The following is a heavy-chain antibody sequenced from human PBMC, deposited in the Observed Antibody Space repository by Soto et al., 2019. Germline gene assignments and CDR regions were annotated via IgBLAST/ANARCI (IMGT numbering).Heavy chain of an antibody. V-gene: IGHV1-18*01. J-gene: IGHJ4*02. CDR3: ARWGYCSSTSCFNFDY. CDR1: GYSFISYG. D-gene: IGHD2-2*01. Sequence: QVQLVQSGSEVKKPGASVTVSCEASGYSFISYGISWVRQAPGQGLEWMGWLSADDGQTNYAQKFQGRVTMTTDTDTSTAYLELRSLRSDDTAVYYCARWGYCSSTSCFNFDYWGQGTLVTVSS. CDR2: LSADDGQT.